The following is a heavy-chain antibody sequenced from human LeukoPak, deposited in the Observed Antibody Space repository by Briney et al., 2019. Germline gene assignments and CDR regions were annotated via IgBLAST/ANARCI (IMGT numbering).Heavy chain of an antibody. CDR2: ISSSGSTI. CDR1: GFTLSSYE. D-gene: IGHD4-17*01. J-gene: IGHJ4*02. V-gene: IGHV3-48*03. Sequence: PGGSPRLSCAASGFTLSSYEMNWVRQAPGKGLEWVSYISSSGSTIYYADSVKGRFTISRDNAKNSLYLQMNSLRAEDTAVYYCARESRSDYAGLHYWGQGTLVTVSS. CDR3: ARESRSDYAGLHY.